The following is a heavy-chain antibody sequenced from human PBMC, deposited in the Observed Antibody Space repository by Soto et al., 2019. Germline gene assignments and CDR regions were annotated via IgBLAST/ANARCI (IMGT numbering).Heavy chain of an antibody. CDR1: GYTFTSYD. CDR3: ARPAADGTDWFDP. CDR2: MNPNSGNT. Sequence: GASVKVSCKAFGYTFTSYDINWVRQATGQGLEWMGWMNPNSGNTGYAQKFQGRVTMTRNTSISTAYMELSSLRSEDTAVYYCARPAADGTDWFDPWGQGTLVTVSS. V-gene: IGHV1-8*01. D-gene: IGHD6-13*01. J-gene: IGHJ5*02.